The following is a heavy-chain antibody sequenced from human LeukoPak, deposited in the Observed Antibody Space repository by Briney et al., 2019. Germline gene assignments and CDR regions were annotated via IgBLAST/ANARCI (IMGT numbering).Heavy chain of an antibody. CDR2: IKEDGSEK. D-gene: IGHD6-19*01. CDR3: ASQFWWAAVAGTLDY. V-gene: IGHV3-7*05. CDR1: GFTFSSYW. J-gene: IGHJ4*02. Sequence: PGGSLILSCAASGFTFSSYWMSWVRQAPGRGLEWVANIKEDGSEKYYVDSVTGRFTISRDNAKKSLYLQMNSLRAEDTAVYYCASQFWWAAVAGTLDYWGQGTLVTVSS.